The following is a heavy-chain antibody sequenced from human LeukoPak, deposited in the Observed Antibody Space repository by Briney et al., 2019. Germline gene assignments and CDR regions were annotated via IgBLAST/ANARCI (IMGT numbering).Heavy chain of an antibody. CDR3: TRVIVAVPGYFDYFDF. CDR1: GFSFSNHY. CDR2: INEDGSNR. D-gene: IGHD6-19*01. V-gene: IGHV3-7*01. J-gene: IGHJ4*02. Sequence: GGSLRLSCAASGFSFSNHYMRWIRQAPGKGLEWVANINEDGSNRWHLGSVKGRFTVSRDNARNALYLQMNSLRVEDTAVYYCTRVIVAVPGYFDYFDFWGQGALVTVSS.